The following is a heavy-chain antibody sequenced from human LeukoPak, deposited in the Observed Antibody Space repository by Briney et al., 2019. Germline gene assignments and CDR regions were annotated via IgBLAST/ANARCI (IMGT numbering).Heavy chain of an antibody. V-gene: IGHV3-48*01. CDR1: GFTFSSYS. CDR2: ISSSSSTI. J-gene: IGHJ6*03. D-gene: IGHD6-13*01. CDR3: ARDPSSWYYYYMDV. Sequence: GGSLRLSCAASGFTFSSYSMNWVRQAPGKGLEWVSYISSSSSTIYYADSVKGRSTISRDNAKNSLYLQMNSLRAEDTAVYYCARDPSSWYYYYMDVWGKGTTVTVSS.